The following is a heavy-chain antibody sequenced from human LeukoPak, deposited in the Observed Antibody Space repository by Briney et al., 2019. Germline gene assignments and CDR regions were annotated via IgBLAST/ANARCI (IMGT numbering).Heavy chain of an antibody. V-gene: IGHV1-69*01. CDR1: GGTFSSYA. CDR2: IIPIFGTA. Sequence: SVKVSCKASGGTFSSYAISWVRQAPGQGLEWMGGIIPIFGTANYAQKFQGRVTITADESTSTAYMELSSLRSEDTAVYYCASTPRAPYYHYYYYMDVWGKGTTVTVSS. J-gene: IGHJ6*03. CDR3: ASTPRAPYYHYYYYMDV.